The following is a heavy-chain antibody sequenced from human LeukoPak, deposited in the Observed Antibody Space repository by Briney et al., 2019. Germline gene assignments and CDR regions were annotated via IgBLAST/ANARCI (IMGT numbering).Heavy chain of an antibody. Sequence: GASVKVSCKASGYTFTGYYMHWVRQAPGQGLEWMGWINPNSGGTNYAQKFQGRVTMTRDTSISTAYMELSRLRSDDTAVYYCASRYYDILTGPNYYYYMDVWGKGTTVTVSS. J-gene: IGHJ6*03. D-gene: IGHD3-9*01. V-gene: IGHV1-2*02. CDR2: INPNSGGT. CDR3: ASRYYDILTGPNYYYYMDV. CDR1: GYTFTGYY.